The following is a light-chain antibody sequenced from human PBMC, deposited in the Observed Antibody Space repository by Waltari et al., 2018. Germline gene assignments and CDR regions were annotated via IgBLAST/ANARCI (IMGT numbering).Light chain of an antibody. V-gene: IGKV1-13*02. CDR2: YAN. CDR1: QGISSY. CDR3: QQGNSNPYS. J-gene: IGKJ2*03. Sequence: IQMSQSPSSLSASVGDRVTITSRASQGISSYLNWYQQKPGKAPKLLIYYANSLASGVPSRFSGSGSGTEFTLTISSLQPEDFATYYCQQGNSNPYSFGQGTKVEIK.